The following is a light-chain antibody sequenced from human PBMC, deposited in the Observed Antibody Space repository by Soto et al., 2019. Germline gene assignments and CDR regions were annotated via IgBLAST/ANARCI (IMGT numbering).Light chain of an antibody. CDR1: ESLSPHS. J-gene: IGKJ1*01. V-gene: IGKV3-20*01. CDR3: QQVQSSLRS. CDR2: GPS. Sequence: TVLTQSPATLSLSPGETATLSCRASESLSPHSIAWYQQKPGQAPRLLIYGPSGRATGIPDWSSGSGSGTDFTLTISGLEPEDFAMYYCQQVQSSLRSYGQRTMV.